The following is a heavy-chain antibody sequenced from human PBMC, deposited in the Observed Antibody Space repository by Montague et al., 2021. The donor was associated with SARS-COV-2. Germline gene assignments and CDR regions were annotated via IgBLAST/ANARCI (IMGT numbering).Heavy chain of an antibody. D-gene: IGHD3-9*01. J-gene: IGHJ6*02. V-gene: IGHV4-39*01. CDR2: IYYSGST. Sequence: SETLSLTCTVSGGSISSSSYYWDWIRQPPGKGLEWIGSIYYSGSTYYNPSLKSRVTISVDTSKNQFSLKLSSVTAADTAVYYCARRLNYDILTGGALQYYYGMDVWGQGTTVTVSS. CDR1: GGSISSSSYY. CDR3: ARRLNYDILTGGALQYYYGMDV.